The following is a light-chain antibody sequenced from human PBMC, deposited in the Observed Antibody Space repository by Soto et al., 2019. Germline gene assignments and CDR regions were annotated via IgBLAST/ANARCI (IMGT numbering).Light chain of an antibody. CDR2: GAS. V-gene: IGKV3-20*01. CDR3: QQYGSVPLT. J-gene: IGKJ4*01. CDR1: QSVSTSY. Sequence: EIALTQSPGTLSLSPGERATLSCRASQSVSTSYLAWYQQKPGQAPRLLIYGASSRATGIPDRFSGSGSGADFTLPISRLEPEGFVVYYCQQYGSVPLTFGGGPKVEIK.